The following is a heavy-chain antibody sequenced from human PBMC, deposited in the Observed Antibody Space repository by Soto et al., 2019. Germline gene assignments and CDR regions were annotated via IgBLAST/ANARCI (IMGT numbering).Heavy chain of an antibody. V-gene: IGHV3-21*06. CDR2: ISSTTNYI. J-gene: IGHJ4*02. Sequence: GSLRLSCAASGFTFTRYSMNWVRQAPGKGLEWVSSISSTTNYIYYGDSMKGRFTISRDNAKNSLYLEMNSLRAEDTAVYYCARESEDLTSNFDYWGQGTLVTAPQ. CDR3: ARESEDLTSNFDY. CDR1: GFTFTRYS.